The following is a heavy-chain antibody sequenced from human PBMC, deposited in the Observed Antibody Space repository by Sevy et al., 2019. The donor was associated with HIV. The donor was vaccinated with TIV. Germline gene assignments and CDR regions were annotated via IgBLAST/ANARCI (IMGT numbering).Heavy chain of an antibody. D-gene: IGHD3-22*01. J-gene: IGHJ4*02. V-gene: IGHV4-59*01. Sequence: SETLSLTCAVSGGSINSFFWSWIRQSPGKGLEWIGYVYDSGNSEYNPSLRSRVTISVDTSKKQFSLKLSSVTAADTDVYYCASGGGIYYDSRGFHPQYYFDSWGQGTLVTVSS. CDR3: ASGGGIYYDSRGFHPQYYFDS. CDR1: GGSINSFF. CDR2: VYDSGNS.